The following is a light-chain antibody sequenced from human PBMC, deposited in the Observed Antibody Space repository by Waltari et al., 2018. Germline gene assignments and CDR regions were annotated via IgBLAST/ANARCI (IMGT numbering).Light chain of an antibody. V-gene: IGKV4-1*01. Sequence: DIVMTQSPDSLAVSLGERATINCKSSQSVLYSSNDKNYLAWYQQKPRQPPRLLIYWASTRESGVPDRFSGSGSGTDFTLTISSLPAEDAAVYYCQQYYSGPRTFGQGTKVEIK. CDR2: WAS. CDR1: QSVLYSSNDKNY. CDR3: QQYYSGPRT. J-gene: IGKJ1*01.